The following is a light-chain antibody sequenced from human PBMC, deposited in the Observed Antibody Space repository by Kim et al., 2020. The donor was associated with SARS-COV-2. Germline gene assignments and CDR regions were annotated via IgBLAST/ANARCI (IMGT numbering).Light chain of an antibody. J-gene: IGKJ3*01. CDR1: QNVNSH. V-gene: IGKV1-39*01. CDR2: NAS. Sequence: DIQMTQSPSSLSASVGDRVTITCRASQNVNSHLNWYQQLPGKAPNLLIFNASTLKSGVPSRFSGSGFGTDFTLTISSLQTEDFATYFCQQSYSLPLTFGPGTKVDIK. CDR3: QQSYSLPLT.